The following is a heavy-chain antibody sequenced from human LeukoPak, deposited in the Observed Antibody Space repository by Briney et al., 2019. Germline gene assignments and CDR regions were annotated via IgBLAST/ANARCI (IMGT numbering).Heavy chain of an antibody. CDR3: ARPGHSSSWYAY. D-gene: IGHD6-13*01. J-gene: IGHJ4*02. V-gene: IGHV4-34*01. Sequence: SETLSLTCGVHGVSFSDYYWTWIRQPPGKGLEWIGEINHSGNTNYNPSLKSRATISIDTSKNQFSLKLNSVTAADTAVYYCARPGHSSSWYAYWGQGTLVTVSS. CDR2: INHSGNT. CDR1: GVSFSDYY.